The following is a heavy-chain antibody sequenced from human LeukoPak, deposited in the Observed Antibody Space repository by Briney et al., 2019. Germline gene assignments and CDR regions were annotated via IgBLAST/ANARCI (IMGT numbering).Heavy chain of an antibody. D-gene: IGHD6-19*01. V-gene: IGHV4-39*01. Sequence: PSETLSLTCTVSGGSISSSSYYWGWIRPPPGKGLEWIGSIYYSGSTYYNPSLKSRVTISVDTSKNQFSLKLSSVTAADTAVYYCARISGGSGLYLAPTHYYYMDVWGKGTTVTVSS. CDR3: ARISGGSGLYLAPTHYYYMDV. CDR1: GGSISSSSYY. J-gene: IGHJ6*03. CDR2: IYYSGST.